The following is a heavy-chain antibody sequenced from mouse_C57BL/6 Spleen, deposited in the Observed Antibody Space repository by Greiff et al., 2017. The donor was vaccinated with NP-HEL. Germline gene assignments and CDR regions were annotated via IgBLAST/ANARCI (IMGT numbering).Heavy chain of an antibody. D-gene: IGHD1-1*01. J-gene: IGHJ2*01. CDR3: ASWEDYYYGSSDY. CDR2: IDPNSGGT. CDR1: GYTFTSYW. Sequence: QVQLQQPGAELVKPGASVKLSCKASGYTFTSYWMHWVKQRPGRGLEWIGRIDPNSGGTKYTEKFKGKATLTVDKPSSPAYMQPSSLTSQDSAVYYCASWEDYYYGSSDYWGKGTTLTVAS. V-gene: IGHV1-72*01.